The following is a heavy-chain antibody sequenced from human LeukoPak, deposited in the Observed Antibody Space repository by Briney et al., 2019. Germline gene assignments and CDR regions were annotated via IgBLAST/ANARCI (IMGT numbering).Heavy chain of an antibody. V-gene: IGHV1-2*02. CDR1: GYTFTGYY. CDR3: VRDIHPHGIVGAVSY. CDR2: INPNSGGT. Sequence: ASVKVSCKASGYTFTGYYMHWVRQAPGQGLEWVGWINPNSGGTNYAQKFQGRVTMTRDTSISTAYMELSRLRSDDTAVYYCVRDIHPHGIVGAVSYWGQGTLVTVSS. D-gene: IGHD1-26*01. J-gene: IGHJ4*02.